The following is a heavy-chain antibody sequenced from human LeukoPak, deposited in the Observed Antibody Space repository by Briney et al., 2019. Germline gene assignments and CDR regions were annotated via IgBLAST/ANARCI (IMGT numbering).Heavy chain of an antibody. CDR1: GFTFSSYS. CDR3: ARDTAWYSNYFDY. Sequence: GGSLRLSCAASGFTFSSYSMNWVHQAPGKALEWVSSISSSSSYIYYADSVKGRFTISRDNAKNSLYLQMNSLRAEDTAVYYCARDTAWYSNYFDYWGQGTLVTVSS. CDR2: ISSSSSYI. V-gene: IGHV3-21*01. D-gene: IGHD4-11*01. J-gene: IGHJ4*02.